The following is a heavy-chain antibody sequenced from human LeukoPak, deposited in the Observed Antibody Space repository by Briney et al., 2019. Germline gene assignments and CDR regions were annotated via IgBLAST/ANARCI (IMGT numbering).Heavy chain of an antibody. CDR1: GFTFRHYA. CDR2: ISFNGGLT. Sequence: PGGSLRLSCLASGFTFRHYAMNWVRQAPGKGLEWVSAISFNGGLTYYADSVKGRFTISRDNSKNTLYLEMNSLRAEDTAVYYCAKITEYCSGGSCYTGDYWGQGTLVTVSS. V-gene: IGHV3-23*01. J-gene: IGHJ4*02. D-gene: IGHD2-15*01. CDR3: AKITEYCSGGSCYTGDY.